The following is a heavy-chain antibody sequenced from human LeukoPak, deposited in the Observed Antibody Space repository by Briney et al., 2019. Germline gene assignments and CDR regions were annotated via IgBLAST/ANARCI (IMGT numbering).Heavy chain of an antibody. CDR1: GFTFRSYW. CDR2: IKQDGSEK. J-gene: IGHJ4*02. CDR3: ARGEQDCSSTSCYAYGY. D-gene: IGHD2-2*01. Sequence: GGSLRLSCAASGFTFRSYWMIWVRQAPGKGREGVANIKQDGSEKYYVDSVKGRFTISRDNAKNSLYLQMNSLRAEDTAVYYCARGEQDCSSTSCYAYGYWGQGTLVTVSS. V-gene: IGHV3-7*03.